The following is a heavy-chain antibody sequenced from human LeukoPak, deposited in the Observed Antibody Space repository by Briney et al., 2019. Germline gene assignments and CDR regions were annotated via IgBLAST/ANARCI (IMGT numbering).Heavy chain of an antibody. D-gene: IGHD3-22*01. CDR3: ARHYDSSGYYYAGVSPHYGMDV. V-gene: IGHV4-39*07. CDR2: IYYSGST. CDR1: GGSISTTGYY. Sequence: SETLSLTCTVSGGSISTTGYYWAWIRQPPGKGLEWIASIYYSGSTNYNPSLKSRVTISVDTSKNQFSLKLSSVTAADTAVYYCARHYDSSGYYYAGVSPHYGMDVWGQGTTVTVSS. J-gene: IGHJ6*02.